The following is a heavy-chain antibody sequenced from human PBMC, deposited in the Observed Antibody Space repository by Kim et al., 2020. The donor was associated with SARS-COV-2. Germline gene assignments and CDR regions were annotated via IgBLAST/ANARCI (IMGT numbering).Heavy chain of an antibody. V-gene: IGHV3-23*01. Sequence: GGSLRLSCAASGFTFSSYAMSWVRQAPGKGLEWVSAISGSGGSTYYADSVKGRFTISRDNSKNTLYLQMNSLRAEDTAVYYCAKMANRIAAAGRYGMDVWGQGTTVTVSS. D-gene: IGHD6-13*01. CDR2: ISGSGGST. J-gene: IGHJ6*02. CDR1: GFTFSSYA. CDR3: AKMANRIAAAGRYGMDV.